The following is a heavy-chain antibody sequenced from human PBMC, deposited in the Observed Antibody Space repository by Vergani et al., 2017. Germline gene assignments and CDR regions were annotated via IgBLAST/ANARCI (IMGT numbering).Heavy chain of an antibody. CDR1: GYTFSSYA. V-gene: IGHV3-23*01. CDR3: AKAGYYYDSSGYRCGSHIRVTNFDY. J-gene: IGHJ4*02. CDR2: ISGSGGST. D-gene: IGHD3-22*01. Sequence: EVQLLESGGGLVQPGGSLRLSCAASGYTFSSYAMSWVRQAPGKGLEWVSAISGSGGSTYYAESVKGRFTISRDNSKNTLYLQMSSLRAEDTAVYYCAKAGYYYDSSGYRCGSHIRVTNFDYWGQGTLVTVSS.